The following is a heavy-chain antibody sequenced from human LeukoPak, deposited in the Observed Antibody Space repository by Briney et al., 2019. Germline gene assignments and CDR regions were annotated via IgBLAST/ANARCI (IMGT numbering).Heavy chain of an antibody. D-gene: IGHD6-13*01. V-gene: IGHV3-30*02. CDR2: IRYDGSNK. CDR1: GFTFSSYG. CDR3: ARDSIAAAGEYFQH. Sequence: GGSLRLSCAASGFTFSSYGMHWVRQAPGKGLEWVAFIRYDGSNKYYADSVKGRFTISRDNSKNTLYLQMNSLRAEDTAVYYCARDSIAAAGEYFQHWGQGTLVTVSS. J-gene: IGHJ1*01.